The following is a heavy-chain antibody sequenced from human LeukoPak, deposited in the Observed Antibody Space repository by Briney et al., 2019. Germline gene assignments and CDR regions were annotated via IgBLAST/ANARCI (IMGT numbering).Heavy chain of an antibody. D-gene: IGHD6-13*01. V-gene: IGHV3-73*01. J-gene: IGHJ6*03. CDR1: GFTFSGSA. CDR3: TRRWQQLVQHDYYYYMDV. CDR2: IRSKANSYAT. Sequence: GGSLRLSCAASGFTFSGSAMHWVRQASGKGLEWVGRIRSKANSYATAYAASVKGRFTISRDDSKNTAYLQMNSLKTEDTAVYYCTRRWQQLVQHDYYYYMDVWGKGTTVTVSS.